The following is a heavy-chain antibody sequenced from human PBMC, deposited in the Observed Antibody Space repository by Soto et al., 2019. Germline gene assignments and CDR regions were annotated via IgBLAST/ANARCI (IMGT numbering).Heavy chain of an antibody. V-gene: IGHV3-21*01. CDR1: GFSFNTYS. D-gene: IGHD3-10*01. J-gene: IGHJ4*02. CDR3: ASLSRFALDY. Sequence: GGSLRLSCAASGFSFNTYSMNWVRQAPGKGLEWVSSISSSSSYINYANPVKGRFTISRDNAKNSLYLQMNSLRAEDTAVYYCASLSRFALDYWGQGTRVTVSS. CDR2: ISSSSSYI.